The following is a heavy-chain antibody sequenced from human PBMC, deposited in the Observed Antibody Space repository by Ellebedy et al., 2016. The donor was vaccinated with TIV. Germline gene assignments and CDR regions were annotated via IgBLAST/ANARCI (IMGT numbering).Heavy chain of an antibody. CDR1: GGSFSGYY. Sequence: GSLRLXCAVYGGSFSGYYWSWIRQPPGKGLEWIGEINHSGSTNYNPSLKSRVTISVDTSKNQFSLKLSSVTAADTAVYYCARERTVTPFDYWGQGTLVTVSS. D-gene: IGHD4-17*01. J-gene: IGHJ4*02. CDR2: INHSGST. CDR3: ARERTVTPFDY. V-gene: IGHV4-34*01.